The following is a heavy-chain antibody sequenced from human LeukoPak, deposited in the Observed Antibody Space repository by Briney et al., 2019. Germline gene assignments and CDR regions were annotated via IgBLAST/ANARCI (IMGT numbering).Heavy chain of an antibody. CDR1: GFSVTNNY. V-gene: IGHV3-53*01. D-gene: IGHD5-24*01. Sequence: PGGSLRHSRALPGFSVTNNYMSWGRQAPGKGLEWVSVFYVGGATYYADSVKGRFTISRDNSENTLYLQMKSLRAEDTAVYYCARGDGYNFFDYWGQGSLVTVSS. J-gene: IGHJ4*02. CDR3: ARGDGYNFFDY. CDR2: FYVGGAT.